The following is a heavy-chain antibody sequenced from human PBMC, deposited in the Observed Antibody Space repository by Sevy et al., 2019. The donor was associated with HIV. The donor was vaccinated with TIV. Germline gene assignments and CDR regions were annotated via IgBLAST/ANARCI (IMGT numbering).Heavy chain of an antibody. V-gene: IGHV3-21*01. CDR1: GFTFSSYT. Sequence: GGSLRLSCAASGFTFSSYTMNWVRQAPGRGLEWVSPITSSSIYIYYADSVKGRFTISRDNAKNSLYFQMNSLRAEDTAVYYCARGVYTSGWFDYWGQGALVTVSS. J-gene: IGHJ5*01. D-gene: IGHD6-6*01. CDR2: ITSSSIYI. CDR3: ARGVYTSGWFDY.